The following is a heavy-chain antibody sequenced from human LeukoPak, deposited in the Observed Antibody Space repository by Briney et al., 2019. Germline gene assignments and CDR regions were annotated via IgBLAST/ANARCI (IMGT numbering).Heavy chain of an antibody. CDR1: GGTFSSYA. CDR3: ARAPAAALARYYYYYYMDV. J-gene: IGHJ6*03. D-gene: IGHD6-13*01. CDR2: IIPIFGTA. V-gene: IGHV1-69*06. Sequence: ASVKVSCKASGGTFSSYAISWVRQAPGQGLEWMGGIIPIFGTANYAQKFQGRVTITADKSTSTAYMELSSLRSEDTAVYYCARAPAAALARYYYYYYMDVWGKGTTVTVSS.